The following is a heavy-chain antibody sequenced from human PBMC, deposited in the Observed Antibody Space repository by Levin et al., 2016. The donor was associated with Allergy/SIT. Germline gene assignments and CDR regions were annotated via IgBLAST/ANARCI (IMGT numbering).Heavy chain of an antibody. CDR3: ARGVNYGIDY. CDR2: IYYSGST. J-gene: IGHJ4*02. CDR1: GGSVSSGSYY. Sequence: SETLSLTCTVSGGSVSSGSYYWSWIRQPPGKGLEWIGYIYYSGSTNYNPSLKSRVTISVDTSKNQFSLKLSSVTAADTAVYYCARGVNYGIDYWGQGTLVTVSS. D-gene: IGHD4-11*01. V-gene: IGHV4-61*01.